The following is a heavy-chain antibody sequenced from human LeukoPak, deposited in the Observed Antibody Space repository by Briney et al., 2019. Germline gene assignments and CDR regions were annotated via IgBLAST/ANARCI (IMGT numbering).Heavy chain of an antibody. D-gene: IGHD1-7*01. CDR2: IYPGDSDT. V-gene: IGHV5-51*01. CDR1: GYSFTSYW. Sequence: GESLKISCKGSGYSFTSYWIGWVRQMPGEGLEWMGIIYPGDSDTRYSPSFQGQVTISADKSISTAYLQWSSLKASDTAMYYRARAYNWNYRAFDIWGQGTMVTVSS. CDR3: ARAYNWNYRAFDI. J-gene: IGHJ3*02.